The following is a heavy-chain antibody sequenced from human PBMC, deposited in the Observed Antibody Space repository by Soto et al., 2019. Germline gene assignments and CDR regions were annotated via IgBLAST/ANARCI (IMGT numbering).Heavy chain of an antibody. CDR3: ASSSSSWYYYYMDV. CDR2: IYYTGIT. Sequence: SETLSLTCTVSGGSINSYYWSWIRQPPGKGLEWIGFIYYTGITKYNPSLQSRVTISVDTSKNQFSLKLTSVTAADTAVYYCASSSSSWYYYYMDVWGKGTTVTVSS. CDR1: GGSINSYY. J-gene: IGHJ6*03. D-gene: IGHD6-6*01. V-gene: IGHV4-59*08.